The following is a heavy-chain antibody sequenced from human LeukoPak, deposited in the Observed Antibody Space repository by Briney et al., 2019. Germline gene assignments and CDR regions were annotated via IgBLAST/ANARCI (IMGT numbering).Heavy chain of an antibody. CDR3: ARDQQYDFWSVSLY. Sequence: GASVKVSCKASGYTFTSYGITWVRQAPGQGLEWMGWISGYNGNTKYAQKLQGRVTMTTDTSTSTAYMELRSLRSDDTAVYYCARDQQYDFWSVSLYWGQGTLVTVSS. CDR2: ISGYNGNT. CDR1: GYTFTSYG. D-gene: IGHD3-3*01. J-gene: IGHJ4*02. V-gene: IGHV1-18*01.